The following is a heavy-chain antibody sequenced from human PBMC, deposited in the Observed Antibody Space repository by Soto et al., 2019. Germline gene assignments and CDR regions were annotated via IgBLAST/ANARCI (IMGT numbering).Heavy chain of an antibody. CDR3: GREYFDSRGTPPGD. CDR2: INAGGGYT. D-gene: IGHD3-22*01. V-gene: IGHV1-46*01. CDR1: GYTFTHYY. J-gene: IGHJ4*02. Sequence: QVQLVQSGAEVKKPGASVKVSCKTSGYTFTHYYMHWVRLAPGQGLEWMGVINAGGGYTTYAQKFRGRVTMTRDTSTSTVYMELSSLKSEDTAVYYCGREYFDSRGTPPGDWGQGTLVTVSS.